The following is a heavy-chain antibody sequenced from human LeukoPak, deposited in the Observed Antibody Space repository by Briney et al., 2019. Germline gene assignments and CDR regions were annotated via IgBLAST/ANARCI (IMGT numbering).Heavy chain of an antibody. CDR3: AKGYYDYVWGSYYFDY. Sequence: GGSLRLSCAASGFTFSSYAMSWVRQAPGKGLEWVSAISGSGGSTYYAESVKGGFTISRDNSRDTLYLQMNTLRAEDTAVYYCAKGYYDYVWGSYYFDYWGQGTLVTVSS. D-gene: IGHD3-16*01. V-gene: IGHV3-23*01. J-gene: IGHJ4*02. CDR1: GFTFSSYA. CDR2: ISGSGGST.